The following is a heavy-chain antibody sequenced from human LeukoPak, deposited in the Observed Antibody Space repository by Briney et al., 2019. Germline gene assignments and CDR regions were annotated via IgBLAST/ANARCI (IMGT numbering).Heavy chain of an antibody. J-gene: IGHJ4*02. CDR1: GFTFSTYT. CDR2: IAYDGSYT. D-gene: IGHD6-25*01. V-gene: IGHV3-30*04. Sequence: GRSLRLSCAASGFTFSTYTMHWVRQAPGKGLEWVAVIAYDGSYTYYAESVRGRFTFSRDNSKNTLYLQMNSLKPEDTAVYYCARGYRPYNSACLFASWGQGALVTVSS. CDR3: ARGYRPYNSACLFAS.